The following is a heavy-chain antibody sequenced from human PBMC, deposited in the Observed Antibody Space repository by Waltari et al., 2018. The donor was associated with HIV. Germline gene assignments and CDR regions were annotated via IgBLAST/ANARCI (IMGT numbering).Heavy chain of an antibody. V-gene: IGHV2-5*01. D-gene: IGHD3-16*01. J-gene: IGHJ4*02. Sequence: QIALRESGPALVRPTQTPTPTCSFPGSSLTTVGVGVAWIRQPPGESLDWLASVYWNGEKRYSPSLDKRLNINKDSSKNEVVLTVANMDPVDTGTYFCAHTLGTGAVYFDHWGQGTPVTVSS. CDR3: AHTLGTGAVYFDH. CDR1: GSSLTTVGVG. CDR2: VYWNGEK.